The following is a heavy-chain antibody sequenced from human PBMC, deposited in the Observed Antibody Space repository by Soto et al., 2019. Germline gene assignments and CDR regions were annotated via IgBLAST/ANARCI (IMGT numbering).Heavy chain of an antibody. J-gene: IGHJ5*02. D-gene: IGHD6-13*01. Sequence: EVQLVESGGGLVQPGGSLRLSCTASGFTFSSYSMNWVRQAPGKGLEWVSYIGGSSGTIYYADSVKGRFTISRDNAKNSLYLQMSSLRAEDTAVYYCAREGLSSNWLNWFDPWGQGTLVTFSS. V-gene: IGHV3-48*01. CDR1: GFTFSSYS. CDR3: AREGLSSNWLNWFDP. CDR2: IGGSSGTI.